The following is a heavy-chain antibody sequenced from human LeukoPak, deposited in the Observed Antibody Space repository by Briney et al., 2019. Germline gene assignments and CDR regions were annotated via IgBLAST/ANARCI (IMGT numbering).Heavy chain of an antibody. CDR2: ISSNGGST. Sequence: PGGSLRLSCSASGFTFSSYAMHWVRQAPGKGLEYVSAISSNGGSTYYADSVKGRFTISRDNSKNTLYLQMSSLRAEDTAVYYCVEGRPWFGGLFPFFGFWGQGTLGTGFS. CDR3: VEGRPWFGGLFPFFGF. D-gene: IGHD3-10*01. CDR1: GFTFSSYA. J-gene: IGHJ4*02. V-gene: IGHV3-64D*06.